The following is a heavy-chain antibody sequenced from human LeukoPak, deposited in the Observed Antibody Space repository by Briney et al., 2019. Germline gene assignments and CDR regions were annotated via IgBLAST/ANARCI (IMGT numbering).Heavy chain of an antibody. V-gene: IGHV4-59*01. CDR3: VGTTGWSEFGY. CDR1: GGSISSYY. Sequence: SETLSLTCTVSGGSISSYYRSWIRQPPGKGLEWIGYIYYSGSTNYNPSLKSRVTISVDTSKNQFSLKLSSVTAADTDVYYCVGTTGWSEFGYWGQGTLVTVSS. D-gene: IGHD6-19*01. CDR2: IYYSGST. J-gene: IGHJ4*02.